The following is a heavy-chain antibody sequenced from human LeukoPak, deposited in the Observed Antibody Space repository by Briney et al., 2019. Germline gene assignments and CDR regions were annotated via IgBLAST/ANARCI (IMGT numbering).Heavy chain of an antibody. CDR2: ISSSSSYI. CDR3: ARRELLYYFDY. V-gene: IGHV3-21*01. J-gene: IGHJ4*02. D-gene: IGHD1-26*01. Sequence: GGSLRLSCAAYGFTFSSYSMNWVRQAPGKGLEWVSSISSSSSYIYYADSVKGRFTISRDNAKNSLYLQMNSLRAEDTAVYYCARRELLYYFDYWGQGTLVTVSS. CDR1: GFTFSSYS.